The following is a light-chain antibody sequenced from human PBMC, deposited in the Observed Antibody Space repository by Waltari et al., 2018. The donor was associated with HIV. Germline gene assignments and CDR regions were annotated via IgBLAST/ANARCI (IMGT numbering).Light chain of an antibody. V-gene: IGLV1-40*01. J-gene: IGLJ1*01. Sequence: QSVLTQPPSVSGAPGQRVTISCTGSSPNIGAGCDVHWYQQLPGTAPQLLIHGNSNRPSGVPDRFSGSKSGTSASLAITGLQAEDEADYYCQSYDSSLSGSKVFGTGTKVTVL. CDR2: GNS. CDR1: SPNIGAGCD. CDR3: QSYDSSLSGSKV.